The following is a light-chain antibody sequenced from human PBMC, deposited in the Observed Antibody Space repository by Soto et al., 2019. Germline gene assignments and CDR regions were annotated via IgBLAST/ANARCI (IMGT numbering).Light chain of an antibody. CDR3: QTWGTAIHDVV. Sequence: QLVLTQSPSASASLGASVKLTCTLSSGHSSYAIAWHQQQPEKGPRYLMKLNSDGSHNKGDGIPDRFSGSSSGTERHLTISSLQSEDEADYDCQTWGTAIHDVVFGGGTKLTVL. CDR2: LNSDGSH. V-gene: IGLV4-69*01. J-gene: IGLJ2*01. CDR1: SGHSSYA.